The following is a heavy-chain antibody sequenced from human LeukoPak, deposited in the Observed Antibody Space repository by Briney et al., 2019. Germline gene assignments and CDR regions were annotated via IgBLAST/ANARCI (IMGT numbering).Heavy chain of an antibody. J-gene: IGHJ4*02. CDR1: GGSISSSNW. CDR2: ICYSGST. D-gene: IGHD3-16*02. CDR3: AKSRDYVWGSYPDY. Sequence: SETLSLTCAVSGGSISSSNWWSWVRQPPGKGLEWIGEICYSGSTNYSPSLKSRVTMSVDKSKNQFSLNLSSVTAADTAVYYCAKSRDYVWGSYPDYWGQGTLVTVSS. V-gene: IGHV4-4*02.